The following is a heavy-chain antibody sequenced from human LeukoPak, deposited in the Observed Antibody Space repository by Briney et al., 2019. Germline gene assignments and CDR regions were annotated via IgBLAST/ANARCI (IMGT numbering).Heavy chain of an antibody. CDR3: ARASKDGYNQNFDY. D-gene: IGHD5-24*01. V-gene: IGHV5-51*01. CDR2: LYPGDSDS. J-gene: IGHJ4*02. CDR1: GYSFFSNYW. Sequence: GESLKISCKAYGYSFFSNYWIAWVRQMPGKGLEWMGILYPGDSDSRYSPSFQGQVTISADRSISTAYLHWSSLKVSDTAMYYCARASKDGYNQNFDYWGQGTLVTVSS.